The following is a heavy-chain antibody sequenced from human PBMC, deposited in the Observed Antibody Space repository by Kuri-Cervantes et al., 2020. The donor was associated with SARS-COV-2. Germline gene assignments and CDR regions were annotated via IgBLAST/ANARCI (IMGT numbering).Heavy chain of an antibody. CDR2: ISGSGGST. CDR3: TTVAWELLHGRAFDI. Sequence: GGSLRLSCTASGFTFSSYAMSWVRQAPGKGLEWVSAISGSGGSTYYADSVKGRFTISRDNSKNTLYLQMNSLRAEDTAVYYCTTVAWELLHGRAFDIWGQGTMVTVSS. V-gene: IGHV3-23*01. D-gene: IGHD1-26*01. CDR1: GFTFSSYA. J-gene: IGHJ3*02.